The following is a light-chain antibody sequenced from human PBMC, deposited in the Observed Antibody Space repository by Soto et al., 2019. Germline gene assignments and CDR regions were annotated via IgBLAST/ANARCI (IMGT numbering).Light chain of an antibody. CDR1: QSVSSSY. V-gene: IGKV3D-20*01. CDR2: DAS. J-gene: IGKJ5*01. CDR3: QQYGSSPIT. Sequence: EIVLTQSPATLSLSPGERATLSCGASQSVSSSYLAWYQQKPGLAPRLLLYDASSRATGIPDRFSGSGSGTVVTLTISRVEPEDFAVYYCQQYGSSPITFGQGTRLEIK.